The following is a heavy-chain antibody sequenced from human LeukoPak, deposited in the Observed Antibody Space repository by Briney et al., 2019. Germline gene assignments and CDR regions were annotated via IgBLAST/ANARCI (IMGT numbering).Heavy chain of an antibody. CDR1: GFTFDDYA. D-gene: IGHD6-19*01. CDR3: TRSSIAVAGSDY. J-gene: IGHJ4*02. CDR2: ISWNSGSI. V-gene: IGHV3-9*01. Sequence: GGSLRLSCAASGFTFDDYAMHWVRQAPGKGLEWVSGISWNSGSIGYADSVKGRFTISRDNAKNSLYLQMSSLRAEDTAVYYCTRSSIAVAGSDYWGQGTLVTVSS.